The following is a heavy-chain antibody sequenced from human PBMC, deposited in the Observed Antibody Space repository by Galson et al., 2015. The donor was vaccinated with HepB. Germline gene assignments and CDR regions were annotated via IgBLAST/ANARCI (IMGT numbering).Heavy chain of an antibody. CDR2: INQDGSEN. Sequence: SLRLSCAASGFTFSSYAMSWVRQVPVKGLEWVANINQDGSENYYVDSVKGRLTISRDNAKNSLYLQMHSLRAEDTAVYYCARKGTTGTTNPDAFDIWGLGTMVTVSS. D-gene: IGHD1-1*01. J-gene: IGHJ3*02. CDR3: ARKGTTGTTNPDAFDI. CDR1: GFTFSSYA. V-gene: IGHV3-7*01.